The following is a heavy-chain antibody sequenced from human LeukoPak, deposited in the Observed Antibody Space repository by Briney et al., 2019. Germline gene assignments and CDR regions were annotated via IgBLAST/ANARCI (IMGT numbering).Heavy chain of an antibody. CDR1: GGSISSGAYA. D-gene: IGHD1-26*01. J-gene: IGHJ4*02. Sequence: PSETLSLTCTVSGGSISSGAYAWSWIRQPPGKGLEWIGYIYHGGSAHYNPSLKSRVTISIDSSKNQFSLKLSSVTAADTAVHYCARVAEGYYFFDYWGQGTLVTVSS. CDR3: ARVAEGYYFFDY. CDR2: IYHGGSA. V-gene: IGHV4-30-2*01.